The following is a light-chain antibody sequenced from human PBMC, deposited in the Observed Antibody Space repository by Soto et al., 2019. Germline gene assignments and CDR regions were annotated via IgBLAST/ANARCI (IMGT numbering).Light chain of an antibody. CDR2: DAS. V-gene: IGKV1-5*01. Sequence: DTQMTQSPSTLSASVGDRVNINCRASQSISSWLAWYQQKPGKAPKLLIYDASSLESVVPSRFSGSGSGTEFTLTISSLQPDDFATYYCQQYNSYWTFGQGTKV. J-gene: IGKJ1*01. CDR1: QSISSW. CDR3: QQYNSYWT.